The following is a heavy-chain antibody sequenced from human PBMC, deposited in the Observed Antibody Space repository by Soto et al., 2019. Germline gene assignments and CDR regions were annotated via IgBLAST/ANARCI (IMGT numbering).Heavy chain of an antibody. CDR3: ARGGRQQLAN. D-gene: IGHD6-13*01. J-gene: IGHJ4*02. Sequence: GGSLRLSCAASGFTFSTYRMSWVRQAPGEGLECVAIINQDGSEKYYVDSVKGRFTISRDNAKSSLYLQMNSLRVEDTAVYYCARGGRQQLANWGQGTLVTVSS. CDR1: GFTFSTYR. CDR2: INQDGSEK. V-gene: IGHV3-7*05.